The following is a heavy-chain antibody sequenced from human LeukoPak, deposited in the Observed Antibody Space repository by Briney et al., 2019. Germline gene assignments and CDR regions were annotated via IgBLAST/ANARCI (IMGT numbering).Heavy chain of an antibody. CDR3: AKDPEGGAFDWLLASDAFDI. V-gene: IGHV3-23*01. D-gene: IGHD3-9*01. Sequence: PGGSLRLSCAASGFTFSSYAMSWVRQAPGKGLEWVSAISGSGGSTYYADSVKGRFTISRDNSKNTLYLQMNSLRAEDTAVYYCAKDPEGGAFDWLLASDAFDIWGQGTMVTVSS. CDR2: ISGSGGST. CDR1: GFTFSSYA. J-gene: IGHJ3*02.